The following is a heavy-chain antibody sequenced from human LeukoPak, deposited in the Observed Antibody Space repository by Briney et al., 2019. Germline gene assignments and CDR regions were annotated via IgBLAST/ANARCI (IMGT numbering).Heavy chain of an antibody. CDR2: IKQDGNEK. J-gene: IGHJ4*02. CDR3: SRATYSDSRKTVDH. Sequence: GGTLSLSCAASGFTFRTYWMSSVRQAPGKWLEWLANIKQDGNEKYYVESVKGRFTISRDNAKNSVYLQMNSLKTEDTAMYYCSRATYSDSRKTVDHWGQGTPVTVSS. CDR1: GFTFRTYW. D-gene: IGHD1-14*01. V-gene: IGHV3-7*03.